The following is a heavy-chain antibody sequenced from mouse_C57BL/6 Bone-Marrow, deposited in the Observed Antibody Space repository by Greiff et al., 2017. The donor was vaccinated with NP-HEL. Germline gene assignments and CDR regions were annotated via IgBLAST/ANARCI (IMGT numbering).Heavy chain of an antibody. CDR1: GFTFSSYA. CDR3: ARDQENYSNYYAMDY. Sequence: EVKLVESGGGLVKPGGSLKLSCAASGFTFSSYAMSWVRPTPEKRLEWVATISDGGSYTYYPDNVKGRFTITRDNAKNNLYLQMSHLKSEDTAMYYCARDQENYSNYYAMDYWGQGTSVTVSS. CDR2: ISDGGSYT. J-gene: IGHJ4*01. V-gene: IGHV5-4*01. D-gene: IGHD2-5*01.